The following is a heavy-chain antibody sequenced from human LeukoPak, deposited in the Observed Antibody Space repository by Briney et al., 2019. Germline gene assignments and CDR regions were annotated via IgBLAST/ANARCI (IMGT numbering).Heavy chain of an antibody. Sequence: SETLSLTCTVSGYSISSGYYWGWIRQPPGKGLEWIGSIYHSGSTYYNPSLKSRVTISVDTSKNQFSLKLSSVTAADTAVYYCARHVASEGYYFDYWGQGTLVTVSS. CDR2: IYHSGST. D-gene: IGHD6-13*01. CDR1: GYSISSGYY. V-gene: IGHV4-38-2*02. CDR3: ARHVASEGYYFDY. J-gene: IGHJ4*02.